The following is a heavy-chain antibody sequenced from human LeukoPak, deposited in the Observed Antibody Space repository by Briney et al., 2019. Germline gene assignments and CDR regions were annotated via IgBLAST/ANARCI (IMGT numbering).Heavy chain of an antibody. J-gene: IGHJ4*02. V-gene: IGHV3-23*01. Sequence: GGSLRLSCAASGFTFSTYAMSWVRQAPGKGLEWVSAISGRGGSIYYADSVKGRFTISRDNSKNTLYLQMNSLRGEDTAVYYCAKDLVRWELSPGPDYWGQGTLVTVSS. CDR1: GFTFSTYA. CDR2: ISGRGGSI. D-gene: IGHD1-26*01. CDR3: AKDLVRWELSPGPDY.